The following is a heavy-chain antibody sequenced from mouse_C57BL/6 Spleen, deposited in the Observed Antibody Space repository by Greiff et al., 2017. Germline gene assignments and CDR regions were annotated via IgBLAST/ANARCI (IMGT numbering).Heavy chain of an antibody. J-gene: IGHJ1*03. CDR3: ARVAATRYFDV. CDR1: GYSITSGYY. Sequence: EVKLMESGPGLVKPSQSLSLTCSVTGYSITSGYYWNWIRQFPGNKLEWMGYISYDGSNNYNPSLKNRISITRDTSKNQFFLKLNSVTTEDTATYYCARVAATRYFDVWGTGTTVTVSS. V-gene: IGHV3-6*01. D-gene: IGHD1-2*01. CDR2: ISYDGSN.